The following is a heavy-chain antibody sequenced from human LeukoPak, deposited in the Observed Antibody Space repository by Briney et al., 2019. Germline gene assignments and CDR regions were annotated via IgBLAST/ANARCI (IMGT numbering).Heavy chain of an antibody. D-gene: IGHD7-27*01. CDR3: ARAPPPNMPLTGGGIGTCFDY. Sequence: ASVKVSCKTSRYTLTDYYLHWVRQAPGQGLEWMGWINPNSGGTRYAQKFQGRVIMTRDTSIITDYMELSSLTSDDTAVYFCARAPPPNMPLTGGGIGTCFDYWGKETRVTASS. CDR1: RYTLTDYY. V-gene: IGHV1-2*02. J-gene: IGHJ4*02. CDR2: INPNSGGT.